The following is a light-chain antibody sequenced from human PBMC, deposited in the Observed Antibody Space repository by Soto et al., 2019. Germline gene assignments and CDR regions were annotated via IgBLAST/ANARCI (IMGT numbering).Light chain of an antibody. Sequence: QTVVTQEPSLTGSPGGTVTRTCASSTGAVTSGYYQNWFQQKPGQAPRALIYNTSNKHSRTPARFSGSLLGGKAALTLSGVQPEDEAEYYCLLYYGGAQVFGGGTKLTVL. CDR1: TGAVTSGYY. CDR3: LLYYGGAQV. J-gene: IGLJ2*01. CDR2: NTS. V-gene: IGLV7-43*01.